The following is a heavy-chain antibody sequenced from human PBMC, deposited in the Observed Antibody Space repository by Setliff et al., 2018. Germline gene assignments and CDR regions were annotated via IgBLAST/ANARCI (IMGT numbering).Heavy chain of an antibody. CDR1: GFTFSNDW. CDR3: ARGHYSSSSG. Sequence: PGGSLRLSCAASGFTFSNDWMSWVRQAPGKGLEWVANIKEDRSEKYYVDSVKGRFTISRDNAKNSLFLQMNSLRAEDTAVYYCARGHYSSSSGWGQGTLVTVSS. CDR2: IKEDRSEK. D-gene: IGHD6-6*01. V-gene: IGHV3-7*03. J-gene: IGHJ4*02.